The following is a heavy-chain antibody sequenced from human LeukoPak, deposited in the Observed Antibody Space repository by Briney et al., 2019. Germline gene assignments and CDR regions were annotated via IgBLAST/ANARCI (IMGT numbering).Heavy chain of an antibody. CDR1: GGSISSSNW. D-gene: IGHD6-13*01. CDR2: IYHSGST. V-gene: IGHV4-4*02. J-gene: IGHJ4*02. Sequence: SETLSLTCAVSGGSISSSNWWSWIRQPPGKGLEWIGEIYHSGSTNYNPSLKSRVTISVDTSKNQFSLKLSSVAAADTAVYYCARLGTAAAGSRYFDYWGQGTLVTVSS. CDR3: ARLGTAAAGSRYFDY.